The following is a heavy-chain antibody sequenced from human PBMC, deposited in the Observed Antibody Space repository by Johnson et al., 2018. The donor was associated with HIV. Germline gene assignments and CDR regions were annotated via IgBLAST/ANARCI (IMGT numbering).Heavy chain of an antibody. CDR1: GFTVSGNY. V-gene: IGHV3-9*01. D-gene: IGHD3-22*01. J-gene: IGHJ3*02. CDR3: ARVYYYDSSGIDAFDI. CDR2: ISWNSGSI. Sequence: VQLVESGGGLVQPGGSLRLSCGASGFTVSGNYMSWVRQAPGKGLEWVSGISWNSGSIGYADSVKGRFTISRDNAKNSLYLQMNSLRAEDTALYYCARVYYYDSSGIDAFDIWGQGTMVTVSS.